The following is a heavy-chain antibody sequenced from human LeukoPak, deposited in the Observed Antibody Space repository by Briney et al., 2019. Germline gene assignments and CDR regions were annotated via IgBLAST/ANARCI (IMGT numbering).Heavy chain of an antibody. Sequence: ASVKVSCKASGYTFTSYGISWVRQAPGQGLEWMGWISAYNGNTNYAQKLQGRVTMTTDTSTSTAYMELRSLRSDDTAVYYCARRYSSSWYPSYYYYMDVWGKGTTVTVSS. CDR1: GYTFTSYG. J-gene: IGHJ6*03. D-gene: IGHD6-13*01. CDR2: ISAYNGNT. CDR3: ARRYSSSWYPSYYYYMDV. V-gene: IGHV1-18*01.